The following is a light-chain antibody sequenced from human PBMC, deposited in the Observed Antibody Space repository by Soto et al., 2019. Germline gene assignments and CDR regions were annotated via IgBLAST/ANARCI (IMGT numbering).Light chain of an antibody. V-gene: IGKV3-15*01. J-gene: IGKJ1*01. CDR1: QSVSSN. CDR3: QHYNNWPRT. Sequence: EIVMTQSPATLSVSPGERATPSCRASQSVSSNIAWYQQKPGQAPRLLIYGASTRATGIPARFSGSESGTEFTLTISSLQSEDFAVYYCQHYNNWPRTFGQGTKVEIK. CDR2: GAS.